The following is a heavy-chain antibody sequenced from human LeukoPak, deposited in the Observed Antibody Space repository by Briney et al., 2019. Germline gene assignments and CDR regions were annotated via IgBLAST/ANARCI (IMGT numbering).Heavy chain of an antibody. V-gene: IGHV3-30*02. CDR3: ARENMYDSSDYYGWSGYYDH. CDR1: GFTFSSHG. D-gene: IGHD3-22*01. Sequence: GGSLRLSCAASGFTFSSHGMHWVRQAPGKGLEWVAFIRYDGSNKYYADSVKGRFTISRDNSKNTLYLQMNSLRAEDTAIYYCARENMYDSSDYYGWSGYYDHWGQGTLVTVSS. J-gene: IGHJ4*02. CDR2: IRYDGSNK.